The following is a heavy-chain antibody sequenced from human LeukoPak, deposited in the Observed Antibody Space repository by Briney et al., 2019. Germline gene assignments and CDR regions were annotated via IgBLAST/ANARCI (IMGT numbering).Heavy chain of an antibody. Sequence: GGSLRLSCAASGFTFSSYGMHWVRQAPGKGLEWVAVIWYDGSNKYYADSVKGRFTISRDNSKNTLYLQMNSLRAEDTAVYYCARGSYYYYYDSSGQIDYWGQGTLVTVSS. V-gene: IGHV3-33*01. CDR1: GFTFSSYG. J-gene: IGHJ4*02. CDR2: IWYDGSNK. CDR3: ARGSYYYYYDSSGQIDY. D-gene: IGHD3-22*01.